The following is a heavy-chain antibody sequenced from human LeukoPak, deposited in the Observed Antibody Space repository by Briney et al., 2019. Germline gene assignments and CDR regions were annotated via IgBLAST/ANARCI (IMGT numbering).Heavy chain of an antibody. V-gene: IGHV4-34*01. Sequence: PSETLSPTCAVYGGSFSGYYWSWVRQPPGKGLEWIGEINHSGSTNYNPSLKSRVTISVDTSKNQFSLKLSSVTAADTAVYYCARGWRTFVVVPAAMSYYFDYWGQGTLVTVSS. CDR3: ARGWRTFVVVPAAMSYYFDY. CDR2: INHSGST. CDR1: GGSFSGYY. D-gene: IGHD2-2*01. J-gene: IGHJ4*02.